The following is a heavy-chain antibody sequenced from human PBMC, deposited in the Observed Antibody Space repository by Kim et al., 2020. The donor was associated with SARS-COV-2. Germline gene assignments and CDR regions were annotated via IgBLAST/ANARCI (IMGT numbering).Heavy chain of an antibody. CDR3: STGYYDSSGYTRE. J-gene: IGHJ4*02. Sequence: YAAPVKGRFTISRDDSKNTLYLQMNRQKTEDTAVYYCSTGYYDSSGYTREWGQGTLVTVSS. V-gene: IGHV3-15*01. D-gene: IGHD3-22*01.